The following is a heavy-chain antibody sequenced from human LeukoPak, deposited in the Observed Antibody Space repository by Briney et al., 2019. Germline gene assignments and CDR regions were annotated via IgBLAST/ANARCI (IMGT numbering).Heavy chain of an antibody. V-gene: IGHV3-20*04. CDR1: GFIFEDNG. J-gene: IGHJ4*02. CDR2: INWNGETT. D-gene: IGHD3-10*01. Sequence: GGSLRLSCAASGFIFEDNGMSWVRQGPGKGLEWASGINWNGETTGYVDSVKGRFTISRDNAKNSLYLQMNSLRAEDTALYYCATHSYYYGSGSYPHYLDYWGQGTLVTASS. CDR3: ATHSYYYGSGSYPHYLDY.